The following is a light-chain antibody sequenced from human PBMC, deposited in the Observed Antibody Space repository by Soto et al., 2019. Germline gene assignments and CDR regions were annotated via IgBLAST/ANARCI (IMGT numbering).Light chain of an antibody. CDR1: SSDVGGYNY. Sequence: QSALTQPASVSGSPGQSITISCTGTSSDVGGYNYVSWYQQHPGKAPKLMIYEVSNRPSGVSNRFSGSKSGNTASLTISGLQADDEADYYCSSYTSSREVFGTGTKVTVL. J-gene: IGLJ1*01. V-gene: IGLV2-14*01. CDR3: SSYTSSREV. CDR2: EVS.